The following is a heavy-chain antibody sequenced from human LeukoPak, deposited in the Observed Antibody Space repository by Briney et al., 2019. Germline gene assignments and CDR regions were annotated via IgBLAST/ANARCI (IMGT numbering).Heavy chain of an antibody. D-gene: IGHD2-2*01. CDR1: GYTFTSYG. Sequence: ASVKVSCKASGYTFTSYGISWVRQAPGQGLEWMGWISAYNGNTNYAQKLQGRVTMTRDTSTSTVYMELSSLRSEDTAVYYCARSPAGYMDVWGKGTTVTVSS. CDR3: ARSPAGYMDV. CDR2: ISAYNGNT. V-gene: IGHV1-18*01. J-gene: IGHJ6*03.